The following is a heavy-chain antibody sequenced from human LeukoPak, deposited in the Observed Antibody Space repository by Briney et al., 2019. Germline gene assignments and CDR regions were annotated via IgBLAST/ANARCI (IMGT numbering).Heavy chain of an antibody. CDR1: GFTFDENG. J-gene: IGHJ6*03. D-gene: IGHD5-18*01. CDR3: TRDVRTQLWINYYYYMDV. Sequence: HTGGSLRLSCIGSGFTFDENGMSWVRQAPGKGLEWVGSIRSKAYGGTTEYAASVKGRFTISRDDSKTIAYLQMKPLKTEDTALYYCTRDVRTQLWINYYYYMDVWGKGTTVTVSS. CDR2: IRSKAYGGTT. V-gene: IGHV3-49*04.